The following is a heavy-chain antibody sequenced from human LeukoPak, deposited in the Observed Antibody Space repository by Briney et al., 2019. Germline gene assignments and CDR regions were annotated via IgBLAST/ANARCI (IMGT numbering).Heavy chain of an antibody. V-gene: IGHV3-7*01. D-gene: IGHD6-13*01. CDR2: IRQDGVQK. J-gene: IGHJ4*02. Sequence: GDSLRLSCAASGFTFGAYWMIWVRQAPAMGLECVAHIRQDGVQKFQRGSVKGRFAISRDNAKNSLYLQMNSLRAEDTAVYYCATHSGTYFDYWGQGALVTVSS. CDR1: GFTFGAYW. CDR3: ATHSGTYFDY.